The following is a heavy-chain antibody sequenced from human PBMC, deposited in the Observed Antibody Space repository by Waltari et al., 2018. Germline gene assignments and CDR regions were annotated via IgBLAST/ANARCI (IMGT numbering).Heavy chain of an antibody. CDR2: IYYSGST. CDR3: ARERDGYGWFDY. CDR1: GGSISSYY. J-gene: IGHJ4*02. V-gene: IGHV4-59*01. D-gene: IGHD5-12*01. Sequence: QVQLQESGPGLVKPSETLSLTCTVSGGSISSYYWSWIRQPPGKGLEWIGYIYYSGSTNYNPSLKSRVTISVDTSKNQFSLKLSSVTAADTAVYYCARERDGYGWFDYWGQGTLVTVSS.